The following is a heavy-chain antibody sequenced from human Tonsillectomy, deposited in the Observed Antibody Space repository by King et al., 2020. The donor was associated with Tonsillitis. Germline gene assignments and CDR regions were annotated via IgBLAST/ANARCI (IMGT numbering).Heavy chain of an antibody. V-gene: IGHV3-30*02. CDR1: GFTFSSYG. CDR2: IRYDGSNK. J-gene: IGHJ2*01. Sequence: VQLVESGGGVVQPGGSLRLSCAASGFTFSSYGMHWVRQAPGKGLEWVAFIRYDGSNKYYADSVKGRFTISRDNSKNTVFLQMNSLRADDTAVYYCEKETIRLGELSLYRYFDLWGRGTLVTVSS. CDR3: EKETIRLGELSLYRYFDL. D-gene: IGHD3-16*02.